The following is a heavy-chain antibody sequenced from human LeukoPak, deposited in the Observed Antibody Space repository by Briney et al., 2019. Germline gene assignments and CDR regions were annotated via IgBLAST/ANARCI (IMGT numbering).Heavy chain of an antibody. V-gene: IGHV1-8*01. CDR3: ARGRGSGHKENWFDP. D-gene: IGHD6-19*01. Sequence: ASVGVSCKASGYTFTTYDIHWVRQATGQGLEWMGWMNPNSGNTGYAQKFQGRVTMTRNTSITTAYMELSSLRSEDTAVYYCARGRGSGHKENWFDPWGQGTLVTVSS. CDR1: GYTFTTYD. J-gene: IGHJ5*02. CDR2: MNPNSGNT.